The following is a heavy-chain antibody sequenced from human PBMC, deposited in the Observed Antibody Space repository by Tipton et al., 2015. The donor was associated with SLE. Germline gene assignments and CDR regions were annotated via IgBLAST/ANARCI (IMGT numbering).Heavy chain of an antibody. CDR3: ARDAND. Sequence: TLSLTCSVSGASISSNYWSWIRQPPGKGLEWIGYIYYSGSTNYNPSLKSRVTISVDMSKNQFSLKLSSVTAADTAVYYCARDANDWGQGTLVTVSS. CDR2: IYYSGST. CDR1: GASISSNY. J-gene: IGHJ4*02. V-gene: IGHV4-59*12.